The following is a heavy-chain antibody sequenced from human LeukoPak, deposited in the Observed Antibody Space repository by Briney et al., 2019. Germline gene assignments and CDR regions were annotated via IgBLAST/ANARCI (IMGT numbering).Heavy chain of an antibody. Sequence: ASVKVSCKASGYTFTGYYMHWMRQAPGQGLEWMGWINPNSGGTNYAQKFQGRVTMTRDTSISTAYMELSRLRSDDTAVYYRASVGVVVTAAFDYWGQGTLVTVSS. D-gene: IGHD2-21*02. J-gene: IGHJ4*02. CDR3: ASVGVVVTAAFDY. V-gene: IGHV1-2*02. CDR2: INPNSGGT. CDR1: GYTFTGYY.